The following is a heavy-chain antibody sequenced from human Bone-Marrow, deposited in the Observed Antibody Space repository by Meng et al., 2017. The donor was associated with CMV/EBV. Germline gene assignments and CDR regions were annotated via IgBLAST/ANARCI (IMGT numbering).Heavy chain of an antibody. D-gene: IGHD2-2*01. CDR1: GYTFTGYY. CDR3: ARDGVVVPAAFDY. Sequence: ASVKVSCKASGYTFTGYYMHWVRQAPGQGLEWMGWINPNSGGTNYAQKFQGRVTITADKSTSTAYMELSSLRSEDTAVYYCARDGVVVPAAFDYWGQGKRVTVSS. CDR2: INPNSGGT. J-gene: IGHJ4*02. V-gene: IGHV1-2*02.